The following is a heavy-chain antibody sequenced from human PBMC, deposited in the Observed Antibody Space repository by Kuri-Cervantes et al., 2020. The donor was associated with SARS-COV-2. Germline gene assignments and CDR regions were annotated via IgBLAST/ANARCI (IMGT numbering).Heavy chain of an antibody. CDR3: ARVRGVGY. J-gene: IGHJ4*02. CDR1: GFTFSGHG. V-gene: IGHV3-21*01. CDR2: ISSSSSYI. Sequence: GESLKISCATSGFTFSGHGMSWVRQAPGKGLEWVSSISSSSSYIYYADSVKGRFTISRDNAKNSLYLQMNSLRAEDTAVYYCARVRGVGYWGQGTLVTVSS. D-gene: IGHD3-10*01.